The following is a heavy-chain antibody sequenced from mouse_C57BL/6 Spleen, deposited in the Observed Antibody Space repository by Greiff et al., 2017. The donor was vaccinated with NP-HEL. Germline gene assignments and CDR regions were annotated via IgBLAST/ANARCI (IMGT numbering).Heavy chain of an antibody. J-gene: IGHJ2*01. D-gene: IGHD3-2*02. CDR3: ARKQLRLRGVFDY. Sequence: EVQLQQSGPELVKPGASVKISCKASGYTFTDYYMNWVKQSHGKSLEWIGDINPNNGGTSYNQKFKGKATLTVDKSSSTAYMELRSLTSEDSAVYYCARKQLRLRGVFDYWGQGTTLTVSS. V-gene: IGHV1-26*01. CDR1: GYTFTDYY. CDR2: INPNNGGT.